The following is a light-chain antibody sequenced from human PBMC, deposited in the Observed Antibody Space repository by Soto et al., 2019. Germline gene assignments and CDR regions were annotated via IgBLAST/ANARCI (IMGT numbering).Light chain of an antibody. V-gene: IGLV2-14*01. J-gene: IGLJ1*01. CDR3: CSYSSSSALPDV. Sequence: QSVLTQPASVSGSPGQSIAISCTGTSNDVGDYNYVSWYQQYPGKAPKLIIHDVTTRPSGVSGRFAGSKSGNTASLTISGLPPEDEADYYCCSYSSSSALPDVFGTGTKLTVL. CDR2: DVT. CDR1: SNDVGDYNY.